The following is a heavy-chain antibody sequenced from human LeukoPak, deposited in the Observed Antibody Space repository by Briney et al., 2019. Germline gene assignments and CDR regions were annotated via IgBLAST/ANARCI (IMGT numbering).Heavy chain of an antibody. V-gene: IGHV3-73*01. CDR3: TRQRLVAAALEDFDY. CDR1: GFTFSGSA. J-gene: IGHJ4*02. D-gene: IGHD2-2*01. Sequence: GGSLRLSCAAPGFTFSGSAMHWVRQASGKGLEWVGRIRSKANTYATAYAASVRGRFTISRDDSNNTAYLQMNSLKTEDTAVYYCTRQRLVAAALEDFDYWGQGTLVTVSS. CDR2: IRSKANTYAT.